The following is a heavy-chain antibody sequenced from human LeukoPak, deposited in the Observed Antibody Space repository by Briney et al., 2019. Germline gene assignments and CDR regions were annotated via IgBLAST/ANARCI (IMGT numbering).Heavy chain of an antibody. CDR1: GYTFTCYY. V-gene: IGHV1-2*02. D-gene: IGHD5-18*01. CDR3: ARDTADSYGSSDFDY. J-gene: IGHJ4*02. CDR2: INPNSGGT. Sequence: ASVKVSCKASGYTFTCYYMHWVRQAPGQGLEWMGWINPNSGGTNYAQKFQGRVTMTRDTSISTAYMELSRLRSDDTAAYYCARDTADSYGSSDFDYWGQGTLVTVSS.